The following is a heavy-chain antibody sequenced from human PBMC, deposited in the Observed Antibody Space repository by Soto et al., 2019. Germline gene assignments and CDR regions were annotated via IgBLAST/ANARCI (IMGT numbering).Heavy chain of an antibody. D-gene: IGHD3-10*01. CDR1: GATFSSYA. Sequence: SVKVSCKASGATFSSYAISWVRQAPGQGLEWMGGIIPIFGTANYAQKFQGRVTITADESTSTAYMELSSLRSEDTAVYYCARDYFGSGSYYNPRPYYFDYWGQGTLVTVSS. J-gene: IGHJ4*02. CDR3: ARDYFGSGSYYNPRPYYFDY. CDR2: IIPIFGTA. V-gene: IGHV1-69*13.